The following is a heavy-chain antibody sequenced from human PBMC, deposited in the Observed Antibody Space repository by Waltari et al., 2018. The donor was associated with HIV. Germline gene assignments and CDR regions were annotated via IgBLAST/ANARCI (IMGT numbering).Heavy chain of an antibody. D-gene: IGHD3-16*01. CDR2: ISSSSSTR. V-gene: IGHV3-48*01. CDR3: ARGDYAVRWFDP. J-gene: IGHJ5*02. Sequence: EVQLVESGGGLVQPGGSLRLSCAASGLTFRRYSRNWVRQAPGNGLEWVSYISSSSSTRYYADSVKGRFTISRDNAKNSLYLQMNSLRAENTAVYYCARGDYAVRWFDPWGQGTLVTVSS. CDR1: GLTFRRYS.